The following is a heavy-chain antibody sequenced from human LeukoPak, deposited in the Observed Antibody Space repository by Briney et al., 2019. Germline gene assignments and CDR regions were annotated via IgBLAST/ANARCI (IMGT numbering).Heavy chain of an antibody. V-gene: IGHV4-31*03. D-gene: IGHD1-26*01. CDR2: IYYSGST. J-gene: IGHJ4*02. CDR1: GGSISSGGYY. Sequence: SETLSLTCTVSGGSISSGGYYWSWIRQHPGKGLEWIGYIYYSGSTYYNPSLKSRVTISVDTSKNQISLKLSSVTAADTAVYYCARERRRWELPPVYFDYWGQGTLVTVSS. CDR3: ARERRRWELPPVYFDY.